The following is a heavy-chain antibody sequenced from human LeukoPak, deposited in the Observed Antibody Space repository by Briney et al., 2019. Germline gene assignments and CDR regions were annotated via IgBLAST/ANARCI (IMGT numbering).Heavy chain of an antibody. CDR3: ARDDRDISSFRFDY. D-gene: IGHD6-6*01. J-gene: IGHJ4*01. CDR2: ISSHSRDI. Sequence: GGSLRLSCAASGFTFNTYSMNWVRQAPGKGLEWASSISSHSRDIYYADSVKGRFTISRDNAKNSLHPQMNSLRAEDTAVYYCARDDRDISSFRFDYWGHGILVTVSS. V-gene: IGHV3-21*01. CDR1: GFTFNTYS.